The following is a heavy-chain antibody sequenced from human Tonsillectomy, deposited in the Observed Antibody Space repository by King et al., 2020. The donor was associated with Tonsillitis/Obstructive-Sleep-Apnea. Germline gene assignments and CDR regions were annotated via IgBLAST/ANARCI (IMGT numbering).Heavy chain of an antibody. D-gene: IGHD5-24*01. V-gene: IGHV2-5*02. CDR3: AHGGGLQQPSHFDS. Sequence: TLKESGPALVKPAQTLTLTCKFSGFSLTTRGVGVGWIRQPPGKALEWLALISWDDNKRFSPSLKTRLTITKDTSENQVVLTMTNMDPVDTATYFCAHGGGLQQPSHFDSWGLGARVTVSS. J-gene: IGHJ4*02. CDR2: ISWDDNK. CDR1: GFSLTTRGVG.